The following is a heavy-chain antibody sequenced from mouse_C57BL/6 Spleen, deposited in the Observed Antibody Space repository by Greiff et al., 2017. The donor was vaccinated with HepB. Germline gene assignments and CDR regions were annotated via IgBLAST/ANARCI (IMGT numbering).Heavy chain of an antibody. D-gene: IGHD2-1*01. CDR2: ISSGSSTI. CDR1: GFTFSDYG. V-gene: IGHV5-17*01. J-gene: IGHJ3*01. Sequence: EVQVVESGGGLVKPGGSLKLSCAASGFTFSDYGMHWVRQAPEKGLEWVAYISSGSSTIYYADTVKGRFTISRDNAKNTLFLQMISLRSEDTAMYYCARGGIYYGNLFAYWGQGTLVTVSA. CDR3: ARGGIYYGNLFAY.